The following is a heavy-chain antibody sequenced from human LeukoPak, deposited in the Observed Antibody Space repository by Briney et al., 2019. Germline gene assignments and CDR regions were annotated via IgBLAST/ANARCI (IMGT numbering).Heavy chain of an antibody. J-gene: IGHJ6*02. CDR1: GGTFSSYA. D-gene: IGHD3-3*01. Sequence: SVKVPCKASGGTFSSYAIGWVRQAPGQGLEWMGGIIPIFGTANYAQKFQGRVTITADESTSTAYMELSSLRSEDTAVYYCARGHVVRSLEWSFYYYGMDVWGQGTTVTVSS. CDR3: ARGHVVRSLEWSFYYYGMDV. V-gene: IGHV1-69*13. CDR2: IIPIFGTA.